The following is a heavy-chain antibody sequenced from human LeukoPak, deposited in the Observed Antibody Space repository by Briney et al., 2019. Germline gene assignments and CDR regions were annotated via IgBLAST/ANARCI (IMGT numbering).Heavy chain of an antibody. CDR1: GFSVTNNY. V-gene: IGHV3-53*01. CDR3: ASRHSYSSSWSAFDI. D-gene: IGHD6-13*01. J-gene: IGHJ3*02. Sequence: PGGSLRLSCAVSGFSVTNNYMSWVRQAPGKGLERVSVIYRGDSTYYADSVKGRFTISRDNSQNTVYLQMNSLRAEDTAVYYCASRHSYSSSWSAFDIWGQGTMVTVSS. CDR2: IYRGDST.